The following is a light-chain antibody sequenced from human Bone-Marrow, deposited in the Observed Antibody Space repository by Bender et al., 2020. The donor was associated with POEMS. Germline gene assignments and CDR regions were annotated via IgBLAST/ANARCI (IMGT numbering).Light chain of an antibody. J-gene: IGLJ1*01. CDR1: GLPDQY. CDR3: QSADNSDSTRF. Sequence: SFELTQPPSVSVSPGQTARITCSGDGLPDQYSYWYQQKPGQAPALVIFKDTERPSGIPERFSGSSSGTTVTLTISGVQAEDEADYYCQSADNSDSTRFFGTGTKVTVL. V-gene: IGLV3-25*03. CDR2: KDT.